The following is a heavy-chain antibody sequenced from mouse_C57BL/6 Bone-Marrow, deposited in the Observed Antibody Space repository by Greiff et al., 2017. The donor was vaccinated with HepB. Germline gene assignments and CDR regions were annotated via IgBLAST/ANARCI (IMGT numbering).Heavy chain of an antibody. CDR3: ALHYYDSSYDYFGY. CDR2: ISSGSSTI. V-gene: IGHV5-17*01. CDR1: GFTFSDYG. Sequence: EVKVVESGGGLVKPGGSLKLSCAASGFTFSDYGMYWVRQAPEKGLEWVAYISSGSSTIYYADTVKGRFTISRDHAKNTLFLQMTSLRSEDTAMYYCALHYYDSSYDYFGYWCQGTTLPVSS. D-gene: IGHD1-1*01. J-gene: IGHJ2*01.